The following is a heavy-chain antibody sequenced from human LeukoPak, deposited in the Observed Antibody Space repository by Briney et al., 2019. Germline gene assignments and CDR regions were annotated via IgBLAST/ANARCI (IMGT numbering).Heavy chain of an antibody. CDR3: AKGRIVVVPAAHFDY. CDR1: GFTLSSYA. V-gene: IGHV3-23*01. J-gene: IGHJ4*02. D-gene: IGHD2-2*01. CDR2: ISGSGGST. Sequence: GGSLRLSCAASGFTLSSYAMSWVRQAPGKGLEWVSAISGSGGSTYYADSVKGRFTISRDNSKNTLYLQMNSLRAEDTAVYYCAKGRIVVVPAAHFDYWGQGTLVTVSS.